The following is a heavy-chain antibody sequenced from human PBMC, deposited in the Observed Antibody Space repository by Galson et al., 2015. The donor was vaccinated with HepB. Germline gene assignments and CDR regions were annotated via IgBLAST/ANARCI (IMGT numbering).Heavy chain of an antibody. CDR3: AKDALRISSGSTFLN. CDR2: VSYDGSNK. CDR1: GFILSTFD. D-gene: IGHD6-19*01. Sequence: SLRLSCAASGFILSTFDMHWVRQAPGKGLEWVALVSYDGSNKSYADSVKGRFTVSRDNSNNMLHLQMNSLRAEDTAQYYCAKDALRISSGSTFLNWGQGTLVTVSA. V-gene: IGHV3-30*18. J-gene: IGHJ4*02.